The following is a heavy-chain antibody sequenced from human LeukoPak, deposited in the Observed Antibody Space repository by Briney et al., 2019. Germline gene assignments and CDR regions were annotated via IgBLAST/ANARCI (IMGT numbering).Heavy chain of an antibody. CDR3: ARQPPQYYGMDV. V-gene: IGHV4-4*07. CDR1: GGSFSNYY. Sequence: SETLSLTCTVSGGSFSNYYWSWIRQPAGKGLEWIGRIYTSGSTNYNPSVKSRVTMSVDTSNNQFSLKLTSVTTADTAVYYCARQPPQYYGMDVWGQGTTVTVSS. D-gene: IGHD1-14*01. J-gene: IGHJ6*02. CDR2: IYTSGST.